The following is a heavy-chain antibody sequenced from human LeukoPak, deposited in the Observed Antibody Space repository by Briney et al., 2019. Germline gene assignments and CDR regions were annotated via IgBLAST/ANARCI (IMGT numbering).Heavy chain of an antibody. CDR3: VKYVSGY. CDR2: IWYDGSNK. V-gene: IGHV3-30*02. CDR1: GFTFSSYG. D-gene: IGHD3-10*01. Sequence: PGGSLRLSCAASGFTFSSYGMHWVRQAPGKGLEWVAVIWYDGSNKYYADSVKGRFTISRDNSKNTLYLQMSSLRADDTAVYYCVKYVSGYWGQGTLVTVSS. J-gene: IGHJ4*02.